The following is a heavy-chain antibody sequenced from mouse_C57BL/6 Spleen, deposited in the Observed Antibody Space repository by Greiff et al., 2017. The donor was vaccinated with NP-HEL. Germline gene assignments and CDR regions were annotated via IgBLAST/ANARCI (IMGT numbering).Heavy chain of an antibody. Sequence: DVQLQESGPGLVKPSQSLSLTCSVTGYSITSGYYWNWIRQFPGNKLEWMGYISYDGSNNYNPSLKNRISITRDTSKNQFFLKLNSVTTEDTATYYWARDRGTTVVSYWYFDVWGTGTTVTVSS. CDR1: GYSITSGYY. D-gene: IGHD1-1*01. CDR2: ISYDGSN. J-gene: IGHJ1*03. V-gene: IGHV3-6*01. CDR3: ARDRGTTVVSYWYFDV.